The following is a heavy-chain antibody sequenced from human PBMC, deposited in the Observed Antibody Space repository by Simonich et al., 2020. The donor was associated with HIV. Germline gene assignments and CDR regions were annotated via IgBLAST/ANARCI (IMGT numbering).Heavy chain of an antibody. D-gene: IGHD6-6*01. CDR3: ARGWDGSSSFLDDY. CDR1: GFTFSNYW. CDR2: IRQDGSDK. Sequence: EVQLVESGGGLVQPGGSLRLSCAVSGFTFSNYWMTWVRQAPGKGQEWVANIRQDGSDKYYVDSVKGRFTISRDNAKNSLYLQMNSLRAEDTAVYYCARGWDGSSSFLDDYWGQGTLVTVPS. V-gene: IGHV3-7*01. J-gene: IGHJ4*02.